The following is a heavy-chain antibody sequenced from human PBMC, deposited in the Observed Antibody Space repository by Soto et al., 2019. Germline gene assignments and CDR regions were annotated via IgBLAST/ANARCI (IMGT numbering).Heavy chain of an antibody. CDR2: INPNSGGT. CDR1: GYTFTGYY. D-gene: IGHD1-26*01. CDR3: ARDAPGSGSYTDDDAFDI. J-gene: IGHJ3*02. V-gene: IGHV1-2*02. Sequence: VASVEVSCQASGYTFTGYYMNWVRQAPGQGLEWMGWINPNSGGTNYAQKFQGRVTMTRDTSISTAYMELSRLRSDDTAVYYCARDAPGSGSYTDDDAFDIWGQGTMVTVSS.